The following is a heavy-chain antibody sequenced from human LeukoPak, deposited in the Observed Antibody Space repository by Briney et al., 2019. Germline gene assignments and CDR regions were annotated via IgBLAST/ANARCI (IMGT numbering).Heavy chain of an antibody. J-gene: IGHJ6*03. V-gene: IGHV1-2*02. CDR3: ARDLRYSSGWSASGMDV. Sequence: ASVKVSCKASGYTFTTYAMNWVRQAPGQGLEWMGWINPNSGGTNYAQNFQGRVTMTRDTSISTAYMELSSLRSDDTAVYYCARDLRYSSGWSASGMDVWGKGTTVTISS. CDR1: GYTFTTYA. CDR2: INPNSGGT. D-gene: IGHD6-19*01.